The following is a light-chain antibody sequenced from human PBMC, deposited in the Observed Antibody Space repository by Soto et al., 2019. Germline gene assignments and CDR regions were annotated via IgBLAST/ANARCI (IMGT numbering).Light chain of an antibody. CDR1: ASISIW. J-gene: IGKJ1*01. Sequence: DIQMTQSPSTLSASVGDRVTISCRASASISIWLAWYQQKPGKAPKVLIYDASNLESGVPSSFSGSGSGTEFTLTISSLQPDDVATYYCQQYNSYGCTFGQGTKVEI. CDR2: DAS. V-gene: IGKV1-5*01. CDR3: QQYNSYGCT.